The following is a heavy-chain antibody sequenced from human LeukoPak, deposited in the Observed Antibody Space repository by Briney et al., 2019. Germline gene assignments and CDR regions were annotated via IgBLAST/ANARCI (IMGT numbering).Heavy chain of an antibody. CDR1: GGSISSYH. J-gene: IGHJ3*02. D-gene: IGHD3-22*01. CDR3: ARARNYYDSSDYYYEGDAFDI. V-gene: IGHV4-59*01. CDR2: IYYSGST. Sequence: SETLSLTCTVSGGSISSYHWSWIRQPPGEGPECIGYIYYSGSTHYNPSLKSRVTISVDTPKNQFSLKLSSVTAADTAVYFCARARNYYDSSDYYYEGDAFDIWGQGTMVTVSS.